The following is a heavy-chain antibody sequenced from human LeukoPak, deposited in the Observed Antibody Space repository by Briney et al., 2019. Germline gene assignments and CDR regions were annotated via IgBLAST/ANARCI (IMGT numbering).Heavy chain of an antibody. CDR3: TRGTPTTRGFDY. V-gene: IGHV3-20*04. J-gene: IGHJ4*02. CDR1: GFTFDDYG. Sequence: GGSLRLSCAASGFTFDDYGMSWVRQAPGKGLEWVSGINWNGGSTGYADSVKGRFTISRHNAKNSLYLQMNSLRAEDTAVYYCTRGTPTTRGFDYWGQGTLVTVSS. CDR2: INWNGGST. D-gene: IGHD4-11*01.